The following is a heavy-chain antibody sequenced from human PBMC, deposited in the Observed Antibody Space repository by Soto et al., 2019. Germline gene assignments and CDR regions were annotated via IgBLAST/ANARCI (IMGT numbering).Heavy chain of an antibody. D-gene: IGHD3-10*01. CDR1: GFTFSNYG. CDR3: ARERFEGIDV. V-gene: IGHV3-48*02. Sequence: EVQLVESGGGLVQPGGSLRLSCAASGFTFSNYGMNWVRQAPGKGLAWVSYISSSGSTKYYADSVRGRFTVSRDHAKNSLFLQMNSLRDEDTAVYYCARERFEGIDVWGQGTTVTVSS. J-gene: IGHJ6*02. CDR2: ISSSGSTK.